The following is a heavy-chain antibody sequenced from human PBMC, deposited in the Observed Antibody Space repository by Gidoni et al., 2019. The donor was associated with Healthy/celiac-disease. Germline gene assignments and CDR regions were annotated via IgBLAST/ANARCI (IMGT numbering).Heavy chain of an antibody. CDR3: AREKISNGMDV. V-gene: IGHV1-69*01. Sequence: QLPLLKSVAVVKKPGSSVKFSCRDYVGTFSSYAISWVRPATGQGLKWMGGIIPIFVTANYAQKFQGRDTITADESTSTSYMELSSLRSEDTAVYYCAREKISNGMDVWGQGTTVTVSS. CDR2: IIPIFVTA. CDR1: VGTFSSYA. J-gene: IGHJ6*02.